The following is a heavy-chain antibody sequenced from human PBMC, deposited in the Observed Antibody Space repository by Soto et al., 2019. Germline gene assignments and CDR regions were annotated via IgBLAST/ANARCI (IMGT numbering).Heavy chain of an antibody. CDR3: ARFRPAGYYYYGMDV. CDR2: IGTAGDT. CDR1: GFTFSSYD. Sequence: PGGSLRLSCAASGFTFSSYDMHWVRQATGKGLEWVSAIGTAGDTYYPGSVKGRFTISRENAKNSLYLQMNSPRAEDTAVYYCARFRPAGYYYYGMDVWGQGTTVTAP. V-gene: IGHV3-13*01. D-gene: IGHD6-6*01. J-gene: IGHJ6*02.